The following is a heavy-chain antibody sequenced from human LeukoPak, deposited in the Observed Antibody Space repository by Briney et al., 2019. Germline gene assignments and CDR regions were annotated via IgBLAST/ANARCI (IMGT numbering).Heavy chain of an antibody. V-gene: IGHV3-23*01. CDR2: ISGSGGST. CDR3: AKAGVPYSSGWYLYWYFDL. CDR1: GFTFSSYA. Sequence: GGSLRLSCAASGFTFSSYAMSWVRQAPGKGLEWVSAISGSGGSTYYADSAKGRFTISRDNSKNTLYLQMNSLRAEDTAVYYCAKAGVPYSSGWYLYWYFDLWGRGTLVTVSS. D-gene: IGHD6-19*01. J-gene: IGHJ2*01.